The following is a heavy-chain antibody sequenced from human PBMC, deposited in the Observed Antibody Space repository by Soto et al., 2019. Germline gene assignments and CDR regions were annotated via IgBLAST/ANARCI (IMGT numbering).Heavy chain of an antibody. CDR1: SGSITDYY. J-gene: IGHJ4*02. D-gene: IGHD3-16*01. Sequence: SETLSLTCSVPSGSITDYYWSWIRQPPGKGLEWIGYIYYSGSTKYNPSFKSRVTISVDTSKNQFSLKLTSVTAADTAVYYCARSVFGDLLTFDYWGQGALVTVSS. CDR3: ARSVFGDLLTFDY. CDR2: IYYSGST. V-gene: IGHV4-59*01.